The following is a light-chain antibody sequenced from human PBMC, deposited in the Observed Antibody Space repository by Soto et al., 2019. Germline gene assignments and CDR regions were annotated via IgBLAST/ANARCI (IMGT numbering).Light chain of an antibody. CDR2: GAS. J-gene: IGKJ5*01. CDR1: QSVSSSY. V-gene: IGKV3D-20*02. Sequence: EIVLTQSPGTLSLSPGERATLSCRASQSVSSSYLAWYQQKPGQAPRLLIYGASNRATGIPDRFSGSGSGTDFTLTISSLESEDSAVYYCQQRHMWPITFGQGTRLEIK. CDR3: QQRHMWPIT.